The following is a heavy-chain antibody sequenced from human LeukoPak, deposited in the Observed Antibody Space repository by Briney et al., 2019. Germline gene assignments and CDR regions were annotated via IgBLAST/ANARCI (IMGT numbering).Heavy chain of an antibody. CDR2: ISSSSSYI. CDR1: GFTFSSYS. D-gene: IGHD3-9*01. Sequence: GGSLRLSCAASGFTFSSYSMNWVRQAPGKGLEWVSSISSSSSYIYYADSVKGRFTISRDNAKNSLYLQMNSLRAEDTAVYYCARDGAPYYDILTGYRPRYYYYGMDVWGQGTTVTVSS. CDR3: ARDGAPYYDILTGYRPRYYYYGMDV. V-gene: IGHV3-21*01. J-gene: IGHJ6*02.